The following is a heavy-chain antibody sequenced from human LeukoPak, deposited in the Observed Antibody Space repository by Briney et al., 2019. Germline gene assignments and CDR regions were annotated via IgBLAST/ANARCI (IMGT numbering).Heavy chain of an antibody. CDR3: ARDGRDSYFDY. Sequence: GGSLRLSCAASGFTFSSYEMNWVRQAPGKGLEWVSYISSSGSTIYYADSVKGRFTISRDNAKNSLYLQMNSVRAEDTAVYYCARDGRDSYFDYWGQGTLVTVSS. V-gene: IGHV3-48*03. CDR2: ISSSGSTI. D-gene: IGHD2-21*02. CDR1: GFTFSSYE. J-gene: IGHJ4*02.